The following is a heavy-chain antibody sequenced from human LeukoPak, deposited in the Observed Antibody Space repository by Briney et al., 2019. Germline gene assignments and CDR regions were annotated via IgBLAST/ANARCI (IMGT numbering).Heavy chain of an antibody. D-gene: IGHD3-3*01. CDR3: ARLRRGTIFGVVIVRYYYYMDV. V-gene: IGHV3-23*01. Sequence: GGSLRLSCAVSGFTFSNYVMNWVRQAPGKGLEWVSTISGSGGATYYADSVKGRFTISRDNSKNTLYLQMNSLRVEDTAVYYCARLRRGTIFGVVIVRYYYYMDVWGKGNTVTVSS. CDR1: GFTFSNYV. J-gene: IGHJ6*03. CDR2: ISGSGGAT.